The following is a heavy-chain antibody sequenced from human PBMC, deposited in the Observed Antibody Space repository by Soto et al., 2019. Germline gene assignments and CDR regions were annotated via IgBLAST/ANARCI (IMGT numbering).Heavy chain of an antibody. CDR3: ATRMTTAPY. D-gene: IGHD4-17*01. J-gene: IGHJ4*02. CDR2: ICSGGDT. Sequence: VGSGGGLVQPGGSLRLSCAASGFAVSANYLSWVRQAPGKGLEWVSLICSGGDTDYADSVRGRFTISRDNSKNTLYLQMNSLKAEDTAVYYCATRMTTAPYWGQGALVNVSS. V-gene: IGHV3-66*01. CDR1: GFAVSANY.